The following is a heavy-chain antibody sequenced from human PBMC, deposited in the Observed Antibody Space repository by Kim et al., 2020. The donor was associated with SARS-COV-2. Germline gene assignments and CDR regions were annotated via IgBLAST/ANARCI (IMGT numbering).Heavy chain of an antibody. D-gene: IGHD6-13*01. Sequence: ADAVKGRLTISSDNAKNSLYLKMNGLRAEDTAVYYCARVREGGSSWYYFDYWGQGTLVTVSS. CDR3: ARVREGGSSWYYFDY. V-gene: IGHV3-11*01. J-gene: IGHJ4*02.